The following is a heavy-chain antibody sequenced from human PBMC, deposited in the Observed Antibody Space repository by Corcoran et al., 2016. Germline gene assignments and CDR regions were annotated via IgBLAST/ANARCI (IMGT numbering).Heavy chain of an antibody. V-gene: IGHV4-34*01. Sequence: QVQLQQWGAGLLKPSETLSLTCAVYGGSFSGYYWSWIRQPPGKGLEWIGEINHSGSTNYNPSLKSRVTISVDTSKNQFSLKLSSVTAADTAVYDGARGLGYSYGYQGGGSPSPIFDYWGQGTLVTVSS. CDR1: GGSFSGYY. D-gene: IGHD5-18*01. CDR3: ARGLGYSYGYQGGGSPSPIFDY. J-gene: IGHJ4*02. CDR2: INHSGST.